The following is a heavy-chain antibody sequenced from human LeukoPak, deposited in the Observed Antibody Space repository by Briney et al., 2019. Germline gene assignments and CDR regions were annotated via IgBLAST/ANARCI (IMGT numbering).Heavy chain of an antibody. CDR1: DSPFTSYS. CDR2: IYPGDSDT. J-gene: IGHJ4*02. Sequence: GGPLDISWQGSDSPFTSYSIAWVRQLHGKGLEWLRIIYPGDSDTRYSRFIHCQVTISAEKYMSTDYLQWRSLNVSDTAMYYCARRFTVIDPFDYWGQGTLVTVSS. D-gene: IGHD4-11*01. CDR3: ARRFTVIDPFDY. V-gene: IGHV5-51*01.